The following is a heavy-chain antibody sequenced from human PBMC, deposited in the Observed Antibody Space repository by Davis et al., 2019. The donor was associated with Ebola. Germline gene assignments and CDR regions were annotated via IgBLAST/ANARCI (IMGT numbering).Heavy chain of an antibody. CDR3: ARWGVGASYFDY. D-gene: IGHD1-26*01. CDR2: IYHSGST. V-gene: IGHV4-38-2*02. J-gene: IGHJ4*02. Sequence: SETLSLTCTVSGGSISSGYYWGWIRQPPGKGLEWIGSIYHSGSTYYNPSLKSRVTISVDTSKNQFSLKLSSVTAADTAVYYCARWGVGASYFDYWGQGTLVTVSS. CDR1: GGSISSGYY.